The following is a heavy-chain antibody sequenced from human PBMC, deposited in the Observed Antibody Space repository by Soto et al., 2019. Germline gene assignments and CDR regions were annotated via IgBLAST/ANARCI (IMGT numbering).Heavy chain of an antibody. V-gene: IGHV3-48*01. CDR1: GFTFSSYS. CDR2: ISSSSSTI. CDR3: ARELRSGLLWFGELSYFDY. D-gene: IGHD3-10*01. J-gene: IGHJ4*02. Sequence: PGGSLRLSCAASGFTFSSYSMNWVHQAPGKGLEWVSYISSSSSTIYYADSVKGRFTISRDNAKNSLYLQMNSLRAEDTAVYYCARELRSGLLWFGELSYFDYWGQGTLVTASS.